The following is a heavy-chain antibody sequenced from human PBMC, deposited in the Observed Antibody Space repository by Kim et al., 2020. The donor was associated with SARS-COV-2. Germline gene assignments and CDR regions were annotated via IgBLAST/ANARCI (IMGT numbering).Heavy chain of an antibody. CDR3: ATLRKERLWFGELLARFDY. CDR2: IYHSGST. Sequence: SETLSLTCAVSGGSISSSNWWSWVRQPPGKGLEWIGEIYHSGSTNYNPSLKSRVTISVDKSKNQFSLKLSSVTAADTAVYYCATLRKERLWFGELLARFDYWGQGTLVTVSS. V-gene: IGHV4-4*02. CDR1: GGSISSSNW. J-gene: IGHJ4*02. D-gene: IGHD3-10*01.